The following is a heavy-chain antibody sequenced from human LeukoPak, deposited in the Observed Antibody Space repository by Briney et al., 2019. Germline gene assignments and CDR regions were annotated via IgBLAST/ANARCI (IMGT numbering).Heavy chain of an antibody. D-gene: IGHD5-18*01. Sequence: GRSLRLSCAASGFTFSSYGMHWVRQAPGKGLEWVAVIWYDGNNKYYGDSVKGRFTISRDNSKNTLYLQMNSLRAEDTAVYYCATSSDTAMVFDYWGQGTLVTVSS. V-gene: IGHV3-33*01. J-gene: IGHJ4*02. CDR3: ATSSDTAMVFDY. CDR2: IWYDGNNK. CDR1: GFTFSSYG.